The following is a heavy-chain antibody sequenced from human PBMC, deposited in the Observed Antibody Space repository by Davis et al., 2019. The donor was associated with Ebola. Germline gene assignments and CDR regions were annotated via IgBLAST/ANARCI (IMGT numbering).Heavy chain of an antibody. V-gene: IGHV4-59*08. Sequence: SETLSLTCTVSGGSISSYYWSWIRQPPGKGLEWIGYIYYSGSTNYNPSLKSRVTISVDTSKNQFSLKLSSVTAADTAVYYCARHEATVTTSGFSFAFDYWGQGTLVTVSS. CDR2: IYYSGST. J-gene: IGHJ4*02. CDR1: GGSISSYY. D-gene: IGHD4-17*01. CDR3: ARHEATVTTSGFSFAFDY.